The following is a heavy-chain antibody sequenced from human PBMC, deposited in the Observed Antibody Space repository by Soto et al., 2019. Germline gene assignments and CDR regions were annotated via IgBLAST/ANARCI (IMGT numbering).Heavy chain of an antibody. J-gene: IGHJ4*02. CDR3: ATLWFGEGNY. D-gene: IGHD3-10*01. CDR2: IYYSGST. Sequence: QLQLQESGPGLVKPSETLSLTCTVSGGSISSSSYYWGWIRQPPGKGLEWIGSIYYSGSTYYNPSLKRRFTIAVDTSKNQFSLKLSSVTAADTAVYYCATLWFGEGNYWGQGTLVTVSS. CDR1: GGSISSSSYY. V-gene: IGHV4-39*01.